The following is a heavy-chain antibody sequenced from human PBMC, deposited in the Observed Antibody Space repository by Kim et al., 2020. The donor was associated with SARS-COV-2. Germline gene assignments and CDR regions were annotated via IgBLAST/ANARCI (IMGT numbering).Heavy chain of an antibody. J-gene: IGHJ5*02. V-gene: IGHV3-11*06. Sequence: GGSLRLSCAASGFTFSDYYMSWIRQAPGKGLEWVSYISSSSSYTNYADSVKGRFTISRDNAKNSLYLQMNSLRAEDTAVYYCARALPERITIFGVARPNWFDPWGQGTLVTVSS. CDR1: GFTFSDYY. CDR3: ARALPERITIFGVARPNWFDP. CDR2: ISSSSSYT. D-gene: IGHD3-3*01.